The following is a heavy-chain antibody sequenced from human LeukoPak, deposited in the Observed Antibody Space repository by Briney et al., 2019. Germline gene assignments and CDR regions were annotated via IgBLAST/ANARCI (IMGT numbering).Heavy chain of an antibody. CDR1: GFTFSSYG. V-gene: IGHV3-30*03. D-gene: IGHD2-2*01. CDR3: ATDVRRCSSTRCYPCY. Sequence: GGSLRLSCAAFGFTFSSYGIHWVRQAAGKGLEWVAVISYDGSNKYYADSVKGRFTISRDNSKNTLYLQMNSLRAEDTAAYYCATDVRRCSSTRCYPCYWGQRTLVTVAS. CDR2: ISYDGSNK. J-gene: IGHJ4*02.